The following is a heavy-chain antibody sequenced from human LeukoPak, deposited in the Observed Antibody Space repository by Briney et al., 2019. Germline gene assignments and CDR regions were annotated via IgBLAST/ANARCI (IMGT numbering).Heavy chain of an antibody. CDR1: GGTFSSYA. D-gene: IGHD6-13*01. Sequence: SVKVSCKASGGTFSSYAISWVRQAPGQGLEWMGGIIPIFGTANYAQKFQGRVTITADKSTSTAYMELSSLRSEDTAVYYCASRTYYSSSWQIWGQGTLVTVSS. J-gene: IGHJ4*02. V-gene: IGHV1-69*06. CDR3: ASRTYYSSSWQI. CDR2: IIPIFGTA.